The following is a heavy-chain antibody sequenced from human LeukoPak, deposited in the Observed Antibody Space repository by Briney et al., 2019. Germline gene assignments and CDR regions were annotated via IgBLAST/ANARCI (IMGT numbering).Heavy chain of an antibody. CDR2: ISAYNGNT. D-gene: IGHD3/OR15-3a*01. CDR1: GYTFTSYG. Sequence: ASVKASCKASGYTFTSYGISWVRQAPGQGLEWMGWISAYNGNTNYAQKLQGRVTMTTDTSTSTAYMELRSLRSDDTAVYYCAGTDGFSVLNWFDPWGQGTLVTVSS. V-gene: IGHV1-18*01. J-gene: IGHJ5*02. CDR3: AGTDGFSVLNWFDP.